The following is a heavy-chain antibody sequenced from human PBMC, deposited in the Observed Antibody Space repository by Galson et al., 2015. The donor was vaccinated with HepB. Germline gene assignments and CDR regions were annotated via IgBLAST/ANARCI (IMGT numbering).Heavy chain of an antibody. V-gene: IGHV1-24*01. D-gene: IGHD2-2*01. CDR1: GYTLTELS. CDR2: FDPEDGET. J-gene: IGHJ4*02. CDR3: ATYGYQSASLDY. Sequence: SVKVSCKVSGYTLTELSMHWVRQAPGKGLEWMGGFDPEDGETIYAQKFQGRVTMTEDTSTDTAYMELSSLRSEDTAVYYCATYGYQSASLDYWGQGTLVTVSS.